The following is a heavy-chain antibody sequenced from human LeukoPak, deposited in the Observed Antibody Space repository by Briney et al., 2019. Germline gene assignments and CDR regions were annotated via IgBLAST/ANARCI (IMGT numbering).Heavy chain of an antibody. CDR1: GGSISSGSYY. CDR3: ARLTYYYGSGSLPDY. Sequence: SETLSLTCTVSGGSISSGSYYWSWIRQPAGKGLEWIGRIYTSGSTNYNPSLKSRVTISVDTSKNQFSLKLSSVTAADTAVYYCARLTYYYGSGSLPDYWGQGTLVTVSS. CDR2: IYTSGST. D-gene: IGHD3-10*01. V-gene: IGHV4-61*02. J-gene: IGHJ4*02.